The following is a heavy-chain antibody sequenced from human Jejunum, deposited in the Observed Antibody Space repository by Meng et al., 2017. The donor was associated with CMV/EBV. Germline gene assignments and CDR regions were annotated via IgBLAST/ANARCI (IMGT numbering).Heavy chain of an antibody. Sequence: GSEVKQPGASLKISCKGSGYSFTNYWIGWVRQMPGKGLEWMGIIFPSDSDTRYSPSFQDQVTISADTSITTAYLQWSSLKASDTAMYYCARLGSSSSGDYWGQGTLVTVSS. CDR3: ARLGSSSSGDY. V-gene: IGHV5-51*03. D-gene: IGHD6-6*01. CDR1: GYSFTNYW. J-gene: IGHJ4*02. CDR2: IFPSDSDT.